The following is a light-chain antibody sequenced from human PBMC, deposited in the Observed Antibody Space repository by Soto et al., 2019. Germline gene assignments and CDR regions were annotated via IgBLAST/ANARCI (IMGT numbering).Light chain of an antibody. CDR3: LQVKSFPRT. J-gene: IGKJ1*01. CDR2: AAS. CDR1: QSISSY. V-gene: IGKV1-39*01. Sequence: VGDRVTITCRASQSISSYLNWYQQKPGKVPKLLIYAASSLQSGFPSRFSGSGSGTDFTLTINSLQPEDLATYYCLQVKSFPRTFGQGTKVDI.